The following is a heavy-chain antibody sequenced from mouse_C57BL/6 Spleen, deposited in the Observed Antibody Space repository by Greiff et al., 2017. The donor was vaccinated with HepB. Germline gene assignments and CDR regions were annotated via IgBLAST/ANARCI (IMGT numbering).Heavy chain of an antibody. Sequence: EVKVVESGGGLVQPKGSLKLSCAASGFTFTTYAMHWVRQAPGKGLEWVASIRNKSSNYATYYADSVKDRFTISRDDSQSMLYLQMNNLEAEDAAMYYCVEVGAMGYWGQGTSVTVSS. D-gene: IGHD1-3*01. CDR2: IRNKSSNYAT. J-gene: IGHJ4*01. CDR3: VEVGAMGY. V-gene: IGHV10-3*01. CDR1: GFTFTTYA.